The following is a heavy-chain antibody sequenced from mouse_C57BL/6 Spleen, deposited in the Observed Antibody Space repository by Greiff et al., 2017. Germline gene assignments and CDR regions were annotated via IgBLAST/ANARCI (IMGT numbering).Heavy chain of an antibody. J-gene: IGHJ3*01. V-gene: IGHV14-2*01. CDR1: GFTFKDYY. CDR3: ASIYYCGSSNEAWFAY. D-gene: IGHD1-1*01. CDR2: IDPGDGET. Sequence: EVQLQQSGAELVKPGASVKLSCTASGFTFKDYYMHWVKQRPEQGLEWIGRIDPGDGETKYAPKFQGKATITADTSSNTAYLQLSSLTSEDTSVYYCASIYYCGSSNEAWFAYWGQGTPVTVS.